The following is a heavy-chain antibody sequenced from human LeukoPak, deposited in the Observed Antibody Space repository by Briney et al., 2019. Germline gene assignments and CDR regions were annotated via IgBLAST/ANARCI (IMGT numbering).Heavy chain of an antibody. Sequence: GGSLRLSCAASGFTFSSYGMHWVRQAPGKGLEWVAFIWYDGSNKYYADSVKGRLTISRDNSKNTLYLQMNSLRAEDTAVYYCASGGMLDIVVVPAAHMDVWGKGTTVTVSS. CDR2: IWYDGSNK. V-gene: IGHV3-30*02. J-gene: IGHJ6*03. D-gene: IGHD2-2*03. CDR1: GFTFSSYG. CDR3: ASGGMLDIVVVPAAHMDV.